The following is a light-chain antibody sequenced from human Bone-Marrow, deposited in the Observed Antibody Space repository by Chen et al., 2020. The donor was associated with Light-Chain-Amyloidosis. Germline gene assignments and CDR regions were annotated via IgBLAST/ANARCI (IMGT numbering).Light chain of an antibody. V-gene: IGLV6-57*03. Sequence: NFMLTQPHSASESPGQTVTISCSLSSGSIASNYVQWYQQRPGSAPTTVIYEDNQRPSGVPDRFSGSIDSSSNSASLTIAGLKTEDEADYYCQSYDSSNRWVFGGGTKLTVL. CDR2: EDN. CDR3: QSYDSSNRWV. J-gene: IGLJ3*02. CDR1: SGSIASNY.